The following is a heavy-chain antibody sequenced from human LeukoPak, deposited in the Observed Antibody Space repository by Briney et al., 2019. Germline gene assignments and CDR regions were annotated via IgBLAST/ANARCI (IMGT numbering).Heavy chain of an antibody. CDR1: GFTFSSYA. V-gene: IGHV3-30*01. CDR2: ISYDGSNK. J-gene: IGHJ5*02. D-gene: IGHD2-2*01. CDR3: ARNSLPAARLKGNWFDP. Sequence: GSLRLSCAASGFTFSSYAMHWVRPAPGKGLEWVAVISYDGSNKYYADSVKGRFTISRDNSKNTLYLQMNSLRAEDTAGYYCARNSLPAARLKGNWFDPWGQGTLVTVSS.